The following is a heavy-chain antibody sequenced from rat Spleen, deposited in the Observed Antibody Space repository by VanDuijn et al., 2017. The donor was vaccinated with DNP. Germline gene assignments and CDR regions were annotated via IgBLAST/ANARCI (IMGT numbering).Heavy chain of an antibody. D-gene: IGHD4-6*01. V-gene: IGHV5-25*01. J-gene: IGHJ2*01. Sequence: EVQLVESDGGLVQPGRSLKLSCAVSGFTFSDYYMAWVRQAPTKGLEWVASITNSGGSTYYRDSVKGRFTISRDNAKSTLYLQMDSLRSEDTATYYCATGLGDYWGQGVMVTVSS. CDR1: GFTFSDYY. CDR3: ATGLGDY. CDR2: ITNSGGST.